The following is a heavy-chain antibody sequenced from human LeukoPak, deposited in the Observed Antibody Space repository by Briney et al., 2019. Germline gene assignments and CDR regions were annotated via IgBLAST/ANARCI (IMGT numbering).Heavy chain of an antibody. J-gene: IGHJ4*02. V-gene: IGHV3-23*01. D-gene: IGHD3-22*01. CDR3: AKALGYYYDSSGYNY. CDR1: GFTFSSYA. Sequence: SGGSLRLSCAASGFTFSSYAMHWVRQAPGKGLEWVSAISGSGGSTYYADSVKGRFTISRDNSKNTLYLQMNSLRAEDTAVYYCAKALGYYYDSSGYNYWGQGTLATVSS. CDR2: ISGSGGST.